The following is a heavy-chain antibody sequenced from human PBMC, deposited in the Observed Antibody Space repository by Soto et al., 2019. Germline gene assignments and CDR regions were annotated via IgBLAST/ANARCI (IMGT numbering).Heavy chain of an antibody. D-gene: IGHD3-9*01. CDR1: GYTFTSYG. CDR2: ISAYNGNT. CDR3: ARGSSDWLPYFDY. Sequence: ASVKVSCKASGYTFTSYGISWVRQAPGQGLEWMGWISAYNGNTNYAQKLKGRATITTDTSTSTAYMELSSLRSEDTAVYFCARGSSDWLPYFDYWGQGSLVNVSS. V-gene: IGHV1-18*01. J-gene: IGHJ4*02.